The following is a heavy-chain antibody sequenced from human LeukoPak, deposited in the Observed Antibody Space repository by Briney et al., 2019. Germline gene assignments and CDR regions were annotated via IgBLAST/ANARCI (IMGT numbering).Heavy chain of an antibody. Sequence: PSETLSLTCTVSGGSISSYYWGWIRQPPGKGLEWIGYIYYSGSTNYNPSLKSRVTISVDTSKNQFSLKLSSVTAADTAVYYCARYSGYDLLFFDYWGQGTLVTVSS. CDR2: IYYSGST. CDR1: GGSISSYY. D-gene: IGHD5-12*01. J-gene: IGHJ4*02. CDR3: ARYSGYDLLFFDY. V-gene: IGHV4-59*01.